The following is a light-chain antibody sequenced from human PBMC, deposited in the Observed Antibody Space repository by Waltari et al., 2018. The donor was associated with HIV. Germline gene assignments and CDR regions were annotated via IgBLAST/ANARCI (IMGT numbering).Light chain of an antibody. V-gene: IGLV2-8*01. CDR2: EVT. CDR1: SSDIGADES. J-gene: IGLJ3*02. CDR3: SSYGDSLRVL. Sequence: QSALPQPPSASGYLRQSVTTPCHGSSSDIGADESVSWFQQHPRSAPKLLLYEVTRRPSTVSDRFSGSRSGSTAFLTVAGLQPDDEATYFCSSYGDSLRVLFGGGTNVTVL.